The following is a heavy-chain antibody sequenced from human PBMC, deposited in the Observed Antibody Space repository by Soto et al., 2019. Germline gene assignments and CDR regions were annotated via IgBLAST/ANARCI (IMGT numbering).Heavy chain of an antibody. CDR2: IIPIFGTA. CDR1: GGTFSSYA. CDR3: ARVAPVIVGASRRWLDP. D-gene: IGHD1-26*01. Sequence: QVQLVQSGAEVKKPGSSVKVSCKASGGTFSSYAINWVRQAPGQGLEWMGGIIPIFGTANYAQKFQGRVTITAVESTGAASMGLRSLRSDDTGVYYCARVAPVIVGASRRWLDPWGQGTVVTVSS. J-gene: IGHJ5*02. V-gene: IGHV1-69*12.